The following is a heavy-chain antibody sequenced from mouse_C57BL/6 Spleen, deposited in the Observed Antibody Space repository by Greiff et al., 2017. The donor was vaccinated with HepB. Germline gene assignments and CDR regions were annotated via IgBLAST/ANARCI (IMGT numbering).Heavy chain of an antibody. V-gene: IGHV1-42*01. D-gene: IGHD1-1*01. CDR1: GYSFTGYY. J-gene: IGHJ1*03. Sequence: EVKLMESGPELVKPGASVKISCKASGYSFTGYYMNWVKQSPEKSLEWIGEINPSTGGTTYNQKFKAKATLTVDKSSSTAYMQLKSLTSEDSAVYYCASYGGYFDVWGTGTTVTVSS. CDR2: INPSTGGT. CDR3: ASYGGYFDV.